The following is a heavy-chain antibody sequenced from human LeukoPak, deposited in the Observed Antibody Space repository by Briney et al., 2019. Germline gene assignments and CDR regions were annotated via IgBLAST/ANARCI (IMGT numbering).Heavy chain of an antibody. J-gene: IGHJ5*02. CDR3: AKDRPGYCSSTSCPNWFDP. V-gene: IGHV1-69*05. Sequence: SVKVSCKASGGTFSSYAISWVRQAPGQGLEWMGRIIPIFGTANYAQKFQGRVTITTDESTSTAYMELSSLRSEDTAVYYCAKDRPGYCSSTSCPNWFDPWGQGTLVTVSS. D-gene: IGHD2-2*01. CDR1: GGTFSSYA. CDR2: IIPIFGTA.